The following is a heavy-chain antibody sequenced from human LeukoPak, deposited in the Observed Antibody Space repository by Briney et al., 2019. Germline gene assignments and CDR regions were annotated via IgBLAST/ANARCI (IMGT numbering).Heavy chain of an antibody. Sequence: SETLSLTCTVSGGSISSSSYYWGWIRQPPGRGLEWIVSIYYSGSTYYNPSLKSRVTISVDTSKNQFSLKLSSVTAADTAVYYCARDRADIVVVVAATRGLYYMDVWGKGTTVTVSS. D-gene: IGHD2-15*01. J-gene: IGHJ6*03. CDR2: IYYSGST. V-gene: IGHV4-39*07. CDR3: ARDRADIVVVVAATRGLYYMDV. CDR1: GGSISSSSYY.